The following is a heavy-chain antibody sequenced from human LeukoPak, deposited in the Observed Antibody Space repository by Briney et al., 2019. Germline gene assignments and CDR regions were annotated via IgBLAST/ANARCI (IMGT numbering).Heavy chain of an antibody. CDR3: ARGGYSSGWYNYYYGMDV. V-gene: IGHV4-61*01. Sequence: SETLSLTCTVSGDSVSSGSYYWSWIRQPPGKGLEWIGYIYYSGSTNYNPSLKSRVTISVDTSKNQFSLKLSSVTAADTAVYYCARGGYSSGWYNYYYGMDVWGQGTTVTVSS. CDR2: IYYSGST. J-gene: IGHJ6*02. CDR1: GDSVSSGSYY. D-gene: IGHD6-19*01.